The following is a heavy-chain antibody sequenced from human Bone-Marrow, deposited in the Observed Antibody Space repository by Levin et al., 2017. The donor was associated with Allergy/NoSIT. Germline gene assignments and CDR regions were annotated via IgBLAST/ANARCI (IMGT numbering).Heavy chain of an antibody. CDR2: INNAGTTI. D-gene: IGHD2-15*01. CDR3: ARDGSYTLDY. CDR1: GFTVGHFW. V-gene: IGHV3-74*01. Sequence: LSLTCAASGFTVGHFWMHWVRPAPGKGLVWVSRINNAGTTINYADSVRGRFTISRDSAKNTVYLQMNSLRAEDTAVYYCARDGSYTLDYWGLGTLVIVSS. J-gene: IGHJ4*02.